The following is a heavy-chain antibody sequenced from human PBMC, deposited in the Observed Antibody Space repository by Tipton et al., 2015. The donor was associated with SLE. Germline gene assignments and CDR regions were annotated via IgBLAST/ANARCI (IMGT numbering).Heavy chain of an antibody. D-gene: IGHD3-3*01. Sequence: TLSLTCTVSGGSISSTDYHWGWIRQPPGRGLEWIGSFFYSGSTHYNPSLKSRVTISVDTSKNLFSLKVSSVTAADTAVYYCARQEWVTKPNCFDPWGQGILVTVSS. V-gene: IGHV4-39*01. CDR1: GGSISSTDYH. J-gene: IGHJ5*02. CDR3: ARQEWVTKPNCFDP. CDR2: FFYSGST.